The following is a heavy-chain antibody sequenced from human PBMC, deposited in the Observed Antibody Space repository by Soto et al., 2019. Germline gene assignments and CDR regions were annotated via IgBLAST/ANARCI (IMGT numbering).Heavy chain of an antibody. J-gene: IGHJ3*02. CDR2: IIPIFGTA. V-gene: IGHV1-69*06. Sequence: ASVKVSCKASGGTFSSYAISWVRQAPGQGLEWMGGIIPIFGTANYAQKFQGRVTITADKSTSTAYMELSSLRSEDTAVYYCARATEWELNAFDIWGQGTMVTVSS. CDR1: GGTFSSYA. D-gene: IGHD1-26*01. CDR3: ARATEWELNAFDI.